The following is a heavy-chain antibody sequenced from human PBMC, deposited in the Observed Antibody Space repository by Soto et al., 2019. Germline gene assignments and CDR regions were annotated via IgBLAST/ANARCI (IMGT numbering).Heavy chain of an antibody. J-gene: IGHJ6*02. V-gene: IGHV4-39*01. CDR3: AVTAEGSSWYNYYYGMDV. D-gene: IGHD6-13*01. CDR1: GGSISSSSYY. CDR2: IYYSGST. Sequence: KQSQTLSLTCTVSGGSISSSSYYWGWIRQPPGKGLEWIGSIYYSGSTYYNPSLKSRVTISVDTSKNQFSLKLSSVTAADTAVYYCAVTAEGSSWYNYYYGMDVWGQGTTVTVSS.